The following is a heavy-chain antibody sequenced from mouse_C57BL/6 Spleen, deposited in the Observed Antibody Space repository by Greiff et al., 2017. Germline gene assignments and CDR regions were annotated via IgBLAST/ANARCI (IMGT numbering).Heavy chain of an antibody. CDR3: ARVPMVTTLYYYAMDY. J-gene: IGHJ4*01. V-gene: IGHV1-55*01. Sequence: QVQLQQPGAELVKPGASVKMSCKASGYTFTSYWITWVKQRPGQGLEWIGDISPGSGSTDYNEKFKSKATLTVDTSSSTAYMQLSSLTSEDSAVYYGARVPMVTTLYYYAMDYWGQGTSGTVSS. CDR2: ISPGSGST. CDR1: GYTFTSYW. D-gene: IGHD2-1*01.